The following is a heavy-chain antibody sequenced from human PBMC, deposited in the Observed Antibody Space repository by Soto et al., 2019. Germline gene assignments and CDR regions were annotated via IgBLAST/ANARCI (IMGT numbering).Heavy chain of an antibody. CDR3: AHRPSYCSGGSCYSGFDY. D-gene: IGHD2-15*01. V-gene: IGHV2-5*02. J-gene: IGHJ4*02. Sequence: QITLKESGPTLVKPTQTLTLTCTFSGFSLSTSGVGVGWIRQPPGKALEWLALIYWDDDKRYSPSLKSRLTITKDTAKNQVVLTMTNMDPVDTATYYCAHRPSYCSGGSCYSGFDYWGQGTLVTVSS. CDR2: IYWDDDK. CDR1: GFSLSTSGVG.